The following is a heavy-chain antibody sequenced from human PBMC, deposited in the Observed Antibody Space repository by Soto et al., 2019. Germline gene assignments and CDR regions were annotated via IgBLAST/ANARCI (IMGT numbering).Heavy chain of an antibody. V-gene: IGHV3-21*04. D-gene: IGHD5-12*01. J-gene: IGHJ4*02. CDR2: ISSSSSYI. Sequence: GGSLRLSCAASGFTFSSYSMHWVRQAPGKGPEWVSSISSSSSYIYYADSVKGRFTISRDNAKNSLYLQMKSLRAKDTAVYYCAKDKEEATALEYGGQGTMVTASS. CDR3: AKDKEEATALEY. CDR1: GFTFSSYS.